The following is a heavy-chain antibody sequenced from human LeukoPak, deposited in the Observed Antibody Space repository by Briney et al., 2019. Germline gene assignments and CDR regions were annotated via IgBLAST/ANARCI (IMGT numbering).Heavy chain of an antibody. Sequence: SETLSLTCTVSGYSITSGYYWGWIRQPPGKGLEWIGSIYYSGSTYYNPSLKSRVTISVDTSKNQFSLKLSSVTAADTAVYYCARTRDDILTGYLIDYWGQGTLVTVSS. CDR1: GYSITSGYY. D-gene: IGHD3-9*01. J-gene: IGHJ4*02. CDR2: IYYSGST. V-gene: IGHV4-38-2*02. CDR3: ARTRDDILTGYLIDY.